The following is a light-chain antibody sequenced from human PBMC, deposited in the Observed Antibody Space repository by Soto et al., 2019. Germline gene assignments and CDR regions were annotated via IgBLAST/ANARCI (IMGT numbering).Light chain of an antibody. CDR2: RAS. CDR3: QQYETYADT. CDR1: QIINTW. V-gene: IGKV1-5*03. Sequence: DIQMTQSPSSLSASLGDRVTITCRASQIINTWLAWYQQKPGKAPKLLIYRASNLVNGVPSRFRGRGSGTEFTLTISSLQPDDFSIYYCQQYETYADTFGPGTKVDL. J-gene: IGKJ3*01.